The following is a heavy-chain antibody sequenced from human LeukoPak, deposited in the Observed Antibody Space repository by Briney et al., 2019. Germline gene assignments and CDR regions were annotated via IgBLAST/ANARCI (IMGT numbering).Heavy chain of an antibody. V-gene: IGHV4-59*01. CDR1: GGSTSSYY. D-gene: IGHD6-13*01. CDR2: IYYSGST. CDR3: ARQSSSWSADKYYFDY. Sequence: PSETLSLTCTVSGGSTSSYYWSWIRQPPGKGLEWIGYIYYSGSTNYNPSLKSRVTISVDTSKNQFSLKLSSVTAADTAVYYCARQSSSWSADKYYFDYWGQGTLVTVSS. J-gene: IGHJ4*02.